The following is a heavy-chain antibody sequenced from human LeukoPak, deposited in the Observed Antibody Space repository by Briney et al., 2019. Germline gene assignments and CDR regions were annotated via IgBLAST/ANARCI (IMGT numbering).Heavy chain of an antibody. CDR2: IIPILGIA. CDR1: GGTFSSYA. Sequence: ASVKVSCKASGGTFSSYAISWVRQAPGQGLEWMGRIIPILGIANYAQKFQGRVTITADKSTSTAYMELSSLRSEDTAVYYCARDLGIHDPYYFDYWGQGTLVTVSS. CDR3: ARDLGIHDPYYFDY. D-gene: IGHD5-18*01. J-gene: IGHJ4*01. V-gene: IGHV1-69*04.